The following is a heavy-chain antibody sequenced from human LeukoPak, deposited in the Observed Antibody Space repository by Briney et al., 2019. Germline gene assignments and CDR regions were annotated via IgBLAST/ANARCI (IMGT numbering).Heavy chain of an antibody. D-gene: IGHD1-1*01. V-gene: IGHV3-48*03. J-gene: IGHJ3*01. CDR1: GFTFSGYE. Sequence: GGSLRLSCAASGFTFSGYEMNWVRQAPGKGLEWVSYISSSGSTIYYADSVKGRLIISRDDAKNSLYLQMNSLRAEDTAVYHCARDCRRWNGVFDVWGQGTTVTVSS. CDR2: ISSSGSTI. CDR3: ARDCRRWNGVFDV.